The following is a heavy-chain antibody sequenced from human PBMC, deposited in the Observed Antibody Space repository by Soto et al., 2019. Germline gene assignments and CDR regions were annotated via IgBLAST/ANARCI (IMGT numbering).Heavy chain of an antibody. CDR3: AREFLDSVALGGMLYAFDI. CDR1: GGTFSSYA. V-gene: IGHV1-69*13. D-gene: IGHD7-27*01. Sequence: ASVKVSCKASGGTFSSYAISWVRQAPGQGLEWMGGIIPIFGTANYAQKFQGRVTITADESTSTAYMELSSLRSEDTAVYYCAREFLDSVALGGMLYAFDIWGQGTMVTVSS. CDR2: IIPIFGTA. J-gene: IGHJ3*02.